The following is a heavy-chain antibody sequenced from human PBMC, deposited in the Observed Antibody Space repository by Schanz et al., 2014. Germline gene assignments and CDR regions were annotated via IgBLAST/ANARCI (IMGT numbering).Heavy chain of an antibody. V-gene: IGHV1-69*09. J-gene: IGHJ4*02. CDR1: RSTFSSYT. CDR2: IIPILGIA. D-gene: IGHD6-13*01. Sequence: QVQLVQSGAEMKKPGASVKVSCKASRSTFSSYTISWVRQAPGQGLEWMGRIIPILGIANYAQKFQGRVTITADKSTFTAYMDVSSLRSEDTAVYYCASSGAGYSSSWDFDYWGQGTLVTVSS. CDR3: ASSGAGYSSSWDFDY.